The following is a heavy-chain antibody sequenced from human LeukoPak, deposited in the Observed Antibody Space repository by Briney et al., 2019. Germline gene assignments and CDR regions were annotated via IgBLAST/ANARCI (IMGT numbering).Heavy chain of an antibody. CDR3: ARGRVLRYFDWLSTDFDY. J-gene: IGHJ4*02. CDR2: ISSNGGST. V-gene: IGHV3-64*01. CDR1: GFTFSSYA. Sequence: GGSLRLSCAASGFTFSSYAMHWVRQAPGKGLEYVSAISSNGGSTYYANSVKGRFTISRDNSKKTLYLQMGSLRAEDMAVYYCARGRVLRYFDWLSTDFDYWGQGTLVTVSS. D-gene: IGHD3-9*01.